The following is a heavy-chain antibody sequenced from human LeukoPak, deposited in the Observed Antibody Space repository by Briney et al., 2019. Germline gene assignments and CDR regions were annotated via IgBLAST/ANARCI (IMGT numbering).Heavy chain of an antibody. V-gene: IGHV4-4*02. CDR2: IYHSGST. Sequence: SGTLSLTCAVSGGSISSSNWWSWVRQPPGKGLEWIGEIYHSGSTNYNPSLKSRVTISVDRSKNQFSLKLSSVTAADTAVYYCAREVGRDGSYFDYWGQGTLVTVSS. CDR3: AREVGRDGSYFDY. CDR1: GGSISSSNW. J-gene: IGHJ4*02. D-gene: IGHD5-24*01.